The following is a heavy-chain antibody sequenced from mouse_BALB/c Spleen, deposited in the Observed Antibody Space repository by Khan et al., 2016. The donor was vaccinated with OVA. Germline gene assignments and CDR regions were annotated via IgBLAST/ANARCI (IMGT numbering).Heavy chain of an antibody. D-gene: IGHD1-2*01. CDR3: ARGGGTAPFAY. Sequence: EVELVESGGGLVQPGGSRKLSCAASGFTFSAYGMAWVRQAPGKGPEWVAFISDLAYSFYYADTVTGRFTLSRDNAKNTLYLEMSSLRSGDTAMYYCARGGGTAPFAYWGQGTLVTVSA. V-gene: IGHV5-15*02. J-gene: IGHJ3*01. CDR2: ISDLAYSF. CDR1: GFTFSAYG.